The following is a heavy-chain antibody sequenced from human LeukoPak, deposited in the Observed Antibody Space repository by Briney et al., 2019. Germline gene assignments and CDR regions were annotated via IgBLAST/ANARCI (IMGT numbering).Heavy chain of an antibody. CDR2: IYYIGST. CDR1: GGSVSSGSYY. CDR3: ARLYCSSSSCYTDTTVGNFDY. D-gene: IGHD2-2*02. V-gene: IGHV4-61*01. Sequence: SETLSLTCTVSGGSVSSGSYYWSWIRQPPGKGLEWIGYIYYIGSTYYNPSLKSRVTISVDTSKNQFSLKLSSVTAADTAVYYCARLYCSSSSCYTDTTVGNFDYWGQGTLVTVSS. J-gene: IGHJ4*02.